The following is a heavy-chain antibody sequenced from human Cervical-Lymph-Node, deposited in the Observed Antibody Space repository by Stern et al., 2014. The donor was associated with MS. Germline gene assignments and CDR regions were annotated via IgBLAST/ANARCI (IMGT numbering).Heavy chain of an antibody. CDR2: IYYNGST. Sequence: QVQLQESGPGLVKPSETLSLTCTVSGGSISSSSYYWGWIRQPPGKGLEWIGSIYYNGSTYYNPSLKSRLTISVDTSKNRFSLKLTSVTAADSALYYCARRHYFGSGSYDTAGWFDPWGQGTLVTVSS. V-gene: IGHV4-39*01. J-gene: IGHJ5*02. D-gene: IGHD3-10*01. CDR3: ARRHYFGSGSYDTAGWFDP. CDR1: GGSISSSSYY.